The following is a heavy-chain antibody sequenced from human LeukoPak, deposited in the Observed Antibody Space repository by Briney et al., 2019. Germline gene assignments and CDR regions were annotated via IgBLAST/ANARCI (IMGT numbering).Heavy chain of an antibody. CDR1: GGSIGSYL. V-gene: IGHV4-59*08. Sequence: SETLSLTCTVSGGSIGSYLWSWIRQPPGKGLEWIGYIYYSGSTNYNPSLKSRVTISVDTSKNQFSLKLSSVTAADTAVYYCAKVAAAEGRYFDYWGQGTLVTVSS. J-gene: IGHJ4*02. CDR2: IYYSGST. CDR3: AKVAAAEGRYFDY. D-gene: IGHD6-13*01.